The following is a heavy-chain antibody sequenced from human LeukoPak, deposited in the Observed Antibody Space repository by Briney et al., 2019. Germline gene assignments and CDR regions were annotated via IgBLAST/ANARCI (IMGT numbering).Heavy chain of an antibody. CDR3: ARADGGGDFAYYFDY. Sequence: SETLSLTCAVYGGSFSGYYWSWIRQPPGKGLEWIGEINHSGSTNYNPSLKSRVTISLDTSKNQFSLKLSSVTAADTAVYYCARADGGGDFAYYFDYWGQGTLVTVSS. CDR2: INHSGST. D-gene: IGHD2-21*01. J-gene: IGHJ4*02. CDR1: GGSFSGYY. V-gene: IGHV4-34*01.